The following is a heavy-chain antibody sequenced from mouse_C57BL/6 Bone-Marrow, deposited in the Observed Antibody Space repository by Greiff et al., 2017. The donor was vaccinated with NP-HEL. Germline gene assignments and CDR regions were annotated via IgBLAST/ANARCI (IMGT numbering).Heavy chain of an antibody. D-gene: IGHD1-1*01. J-gene: IGHJ3*01. V-gene: IGHV1-80*01. CDR1: GYAFSSYW. CDR2: IYPGDGDT. CDR3: ARGGTTVVGRGFAY. Sequence: LQESGAELVKPGASVKISCKASGYAFSSYWMNWVKQRPGKGLEWIGQIYPGDGDTNYNGKFKGKATLTADKSSSTAYMQLSSLTSEDSAVYFCARGGTTVVGRGFAYWGQGTLVTVSA.